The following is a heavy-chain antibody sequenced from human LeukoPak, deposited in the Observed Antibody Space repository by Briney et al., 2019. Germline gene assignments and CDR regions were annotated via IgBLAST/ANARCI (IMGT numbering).Heavy chain of an antibody. CDR1: GFTFSSYS. CDR3: ARLAHSYYYDSSGYGPVDY. D-gene: IGHD3-22*01. V-gene: IGHV3-21*01. Sequence: SLRLSCAASGFTFSSYSMNWVRQAPGKGLEWVSSISSSSSYIYYADSVKGRFTISRDNAKNSLYLQMNSLRAEDTAVYYCARLAHSYYYDSSGYGPVDYWGQGTLVTVSS. J-gene: IGHJ4*02. CDR2: ISSSSSYI.